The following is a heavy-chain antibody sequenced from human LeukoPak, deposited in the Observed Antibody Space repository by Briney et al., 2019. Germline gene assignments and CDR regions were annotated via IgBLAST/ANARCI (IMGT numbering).Heavy chain of an antibody. CDR2: VKSDGSNP. Sequence: PGGSLRLSCAASRFSFSNYWMRWVSQAAGKGLVWVSRVKSDGSNPSYADSVKGRFTISRDNAENMLYLQMNTLGAEDTAVYYCARDIVSGSGSLDYWGQGTLVTVSS. CDR3: ARDIVSGSGSLDY. V-gene: IGHV3-74*01. D-gene: IGHD3-10*01. CDR1: RFSFSNYW. J-gene: IGHJ4*02.